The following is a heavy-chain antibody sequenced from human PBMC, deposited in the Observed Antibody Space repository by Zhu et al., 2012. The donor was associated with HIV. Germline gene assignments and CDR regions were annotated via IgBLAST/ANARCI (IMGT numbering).Heavy chain of an antibody. CDR1: GYSISSGYY. J-gene: IGHJ3*02. V-gene: IGHV4-38-2*01. Sequence: QVQLQESGPGLVKSSETLSLTCAVSGYSISSGYYWGWIRQPPGKGLEWIGYIYSSGRPYYNPSLKSRVTISLDRSTNQFSLKLSSVTAADTAVYYCAGYDYGDFGGPTQNAFHIWGQGTLVPVSS. CDR3: AGYDYGDFGGPTQNAFHI. D-gene: IGHD4-17*01. CDR2: IYSSGRP.